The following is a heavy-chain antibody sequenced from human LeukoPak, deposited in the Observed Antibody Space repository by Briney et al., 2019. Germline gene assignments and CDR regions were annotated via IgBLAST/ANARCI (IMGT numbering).Heavy chain of an antibody. J-gene: IGHJ6*02. CDR3: AKDDYYYYGMDV. Sequence: GGSLRLFCAASGFTFSSYAMSWVRQAPGKGLEWVSAISGSGGSTYYADSVKGRFTISRDNSKNTLYLQMNSLRAEDTAVYYCAKDDYYYYGMDVWGQGTTVTVSS. CDR2: ISGSGGST. CDR1: GFTFSSYA. V-gene: IGHV3-23*01.